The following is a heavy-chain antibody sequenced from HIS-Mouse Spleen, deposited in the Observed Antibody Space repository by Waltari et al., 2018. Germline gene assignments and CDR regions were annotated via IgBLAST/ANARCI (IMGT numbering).Heavy chain of an antibody. CDR3: AREIPYSSSWYDWYFDL. CDR2: IYYSGST. Sequence: QLQLQESGPGLVKPSETLSLTCTVSGGPISSRSSYWAGIGPPPGKGLEWLGSIYYSGSTYYNPSLKSRVTISVDTSKNQFSLKLSSVTAADTAVYYCAREIPYSSSWYDWYFDLWGRGTLVTVSS. CDR1: GGPISSRSSY. J-gene: IGHJ2*01. D-gene: IGHD6-13*01. V-gene: IGHV4-39*07.